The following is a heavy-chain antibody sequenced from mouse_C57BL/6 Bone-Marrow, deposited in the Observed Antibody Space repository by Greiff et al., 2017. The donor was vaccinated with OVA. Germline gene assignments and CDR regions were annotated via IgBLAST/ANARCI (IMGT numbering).Heavy chain of an antibody. CDR3: AREDGKRNMDY. CDR1: GYTFTSYT. V-gene: IGHV1-4*01. D-gene: IGHD2-1*01. CDR2: INPSSGYT. Sequence: VQLQQSGAELARPGASVKMSCKASGYTFTSYTMHWVKQRPGQGLEWIGYINPSSGYTKYNQKFKDKATLTADKSSSTAYMQLRSLTSEDSAVYYCAREDGKRNMDYWGQGTSVTVSS. J-gene: IGHJ4*01.